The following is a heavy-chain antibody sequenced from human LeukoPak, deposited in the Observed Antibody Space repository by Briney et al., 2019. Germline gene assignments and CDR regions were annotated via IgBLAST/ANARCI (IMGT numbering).Heavy chain of an antibody. D-gene: IGHD2/OR15-2a*01. CDR1: GFTFSSYE. V-gene: IGHV3-48*03. J-gene: IGHJ4*02. Sequence: GGSLKLSCAASGFTFSSYEMNWVRQAPGKGLEWVSYISSSGSTIYYADSVKGRFTISRDNAKNSLYLQMDSLTAEDTAVYYCTRKGSQWDFLVDYWGQGTRVAVSP. CDR3: TRKGSQWDFLVDY. CDR2: ISSSGSTI.